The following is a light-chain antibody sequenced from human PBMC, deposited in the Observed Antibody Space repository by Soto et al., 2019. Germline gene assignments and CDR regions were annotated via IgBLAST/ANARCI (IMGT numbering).Light chain of an antibody. Sequence: QSVLTQPASDSGSPGQSITISCTGTSSDIGGYEYVSWYQQQPGKAPKRIIYDVSDRPSGVSNRFSGSKSGNTASLAISGLQAEDEADYYCNSYTSSNPLGVFGTGTKVTVL. CDR2: DVS. CDR3: NSYTSSNPLGV. J-gene: IGLJ1*01. CDR1: SSDIGGYEY. V-gene: IGLV2-14*03.